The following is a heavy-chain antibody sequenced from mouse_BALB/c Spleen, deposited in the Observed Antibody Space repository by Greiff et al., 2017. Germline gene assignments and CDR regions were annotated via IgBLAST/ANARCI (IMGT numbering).Heavy chain of an antibody. CDR1: GFSLTSYG. V-gene: IGHV2-2*02. CDR2: IWSGGST. J-gene: IGHJ4*01. CDR3: ARNSRAYGNYYAMDY. Sequence: VKLQESGPGLVQPSQSLSITCTVSGFSLTSYGVHWVRQSPGKGLEWLGVIWSGGSTDYNAAFISRLSISKDNSKSQVFFKMNSLQANDTAIYYCARNSRAYGNYYAMDYWGQGTSVTVSS. D-gene: IGHD2-1*01.